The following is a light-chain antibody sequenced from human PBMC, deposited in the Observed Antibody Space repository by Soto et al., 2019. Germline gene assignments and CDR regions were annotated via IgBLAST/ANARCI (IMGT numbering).Light chain of an antibody. V-gene: IGKV3-20*01. CDR1: QSVSSSY. CDR3: QQYGTSPELT. J-gene: IGKJ4*01. Sequence: EIVLTQSPGTLSLSPGETATLSCRASQSVSSSYLAWYQQKPGQAPRLLIYDASSRATGIPDRFSGSGSGTDFTLTITRLEPADFAVYYCQQYGTSPELTFGGGTKVEIE. CDR2: DAS.